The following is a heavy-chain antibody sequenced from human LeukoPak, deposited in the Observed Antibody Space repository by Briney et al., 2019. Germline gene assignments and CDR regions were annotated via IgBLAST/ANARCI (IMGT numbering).Heavy chain of an antibody. V-gene: IGHV4-59*08. CDR3: ARRNYYDSTAYWNH. CDR1: GDSISSYY. CDR2: IYYSGGT. D-gene: IGHD3-22*01. J-gene: IGHJ5*02. Sequence: PSETLSLTCTVSGDSISSYYWSWIRQPPGKGLEWIGYIYYSGGTDYNPSLKSRVTISVDTSKNQFSLKLRSVTAADTAVYYCARRNYYDSTAYWNHWGQGTLVTVSS.